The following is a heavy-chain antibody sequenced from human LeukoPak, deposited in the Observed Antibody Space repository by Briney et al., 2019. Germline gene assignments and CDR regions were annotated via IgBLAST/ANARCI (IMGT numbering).Heavy chain of an antibody. CDR1: GLTFSTSG. J-gene: IGHJ4*02. CDR2: IGPTGFDR. V-gene: IGHV3-21*06. D-gene: IGHD1-14*01. CDR3: ATETNGRHYDY. Sequence: GGPLRLSCTASGLTFSTSGFNWVRQAPGKGLEWVASIGPTGFDRYHADSIKARFPISRDNANNFLYLQMDSLRAEDTAVYYCATETNGRHYDYWGQGTLLTVSS.